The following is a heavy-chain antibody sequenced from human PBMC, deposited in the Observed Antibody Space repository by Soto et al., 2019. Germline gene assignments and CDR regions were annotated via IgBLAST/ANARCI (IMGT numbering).Heavy chain of an antibody. D-gene: IGHD1-26*01. CDR3: TKESTVGSPGDYFDS. J-gene: IGHJ4*02. CDR2: IGVYANT. Sequence: GGSLRLSCAASGFTFSSYDMNWVRQAPGKGLEWVSAIGVYANTYYADSVKGRFTISRDDSRNTVHLQLNSLRVDDTAVYYCTKESTVGSPGDYFDSWGQGTLVTVSS. V-gene: IGHV3-23*01. CDR1: GFTFSSYD.